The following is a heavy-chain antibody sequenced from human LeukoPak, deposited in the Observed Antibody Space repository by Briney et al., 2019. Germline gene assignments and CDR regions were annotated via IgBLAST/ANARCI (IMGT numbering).Heavy chain of an antibody. J-gene: IGHJ4*02. CDR1: GFTFDDYG. CDR3: ARGDIVVVPAAMLGY. Sequence: GGSLRLSCAAPGFTFDDYGMSWVRQAPGKGLEWVSGINWNGGSTGYADSVKGRFTISRDNAKNSLYLQMNSLRAEDTALYYCARGDIVVVPAAMLGYWGQGTLVTVSS. D-gene: IGHD2-2*01. V-gene: IGHV3-20*04. CDR2: INWNGGST.